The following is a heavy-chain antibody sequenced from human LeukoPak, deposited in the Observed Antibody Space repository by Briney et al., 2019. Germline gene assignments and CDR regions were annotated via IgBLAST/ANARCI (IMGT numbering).Heavy chain of an antibody. V-gene: IGHV3-48*01. CDR2: IRTSDPTI. D-gene: IGHD3-9*01. CDR3: ARDRYDILTGYL. Sequence: GGSLRLSCVASGFIFSSYSMNWVRQAPGKGLEWISYIRTSDPTIYYADSVKGRFTISRDNAKNSLYLQMDSLRAEDTAVYYCARDRYDILTGYLWGLGTLVTVSS. CDR1: GFIFSSYS. J-gene: IGHJ4*02.